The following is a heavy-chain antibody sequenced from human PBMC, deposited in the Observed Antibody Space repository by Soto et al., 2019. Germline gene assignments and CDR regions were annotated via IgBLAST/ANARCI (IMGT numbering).Heavy chain of an antibody. Sequence: QLQLQESGQGLVKSSETLSLICTVSGGSFSSSAYYWGWIRQPPGKGLEWIGNIYYSGSTYYNSSLKSRVTMSVDTSRNRFSLRLSSVTAADTAVYYCARLADMTSRGGFDFWGQGTLVTVSP. V-gene: IGHV4-39*01. CDR1: GGSFSSSAYY. CDR3: ARLADMTSRGGFDF. D-gene: IGHD3-10*01. CDR2: IYYSGST. J-gene: IGHJ4*02.